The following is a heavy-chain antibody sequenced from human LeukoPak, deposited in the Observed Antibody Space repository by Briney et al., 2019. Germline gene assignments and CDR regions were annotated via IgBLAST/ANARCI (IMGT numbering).Heavy chain of an antibody. J-gene: IGHJ3*02. CDR3: AKDGEQQLGPLGAFDI. CDR2: ISGSGGST. Sequence: GGSLRLSCAASGFSFTKAWMSWVRQAPGKGLEWVSAISGSGGSTYYADSVKGRFTISRDNSKNTLYLQMNSLRAEDTAVYYCAKDGEQQLGPLGAFDIWGQGTMVTVSS. V-gene: IGHV3-23*01. CDR1: GFSFTKAW. D-gene: IGHD6-13*01.